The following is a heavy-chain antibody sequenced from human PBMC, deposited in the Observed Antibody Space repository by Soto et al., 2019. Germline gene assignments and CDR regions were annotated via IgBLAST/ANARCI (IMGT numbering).Heavy chain of an antibody. J-gene: IGHJ6*02. V-gene: IGHV3-30-3*01. CDR1: GFTFRSYA. CDR2: ISYDGSNK. CDR3: ARDFAVRGVHDVLYYYHGMDV. Sequence: GGSLRLSCAASGFTFRSYAMHWVRQAPGKGLEWVAVISYDGSNKYYADSVKGRFTISRDNSKNTLYLQMNILRAEDTAVYYCARDFAVRGVHDVLYYYHGMDVRGQGTTVTVSS. D-gene: IGHD3-10*01.